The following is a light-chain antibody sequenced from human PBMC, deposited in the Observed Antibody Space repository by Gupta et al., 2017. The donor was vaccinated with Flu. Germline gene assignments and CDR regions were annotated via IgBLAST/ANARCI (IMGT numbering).Light chain of an antibody. J-gene: IGKJ4*01. CDR2: DAS. V-gene: IGKV3-15*01. Sequence: SPATLSVYPGETATLSCRASQAVSSHLAWYQQKPGQAPRLLIYDASTRATDIPARFSGSGSGTEFTLTISSLQSDDYALYFWQQDDDLPTFGGGTTVVIK. CDR1: QAVSSH. CDR3: QQDDDLPT.